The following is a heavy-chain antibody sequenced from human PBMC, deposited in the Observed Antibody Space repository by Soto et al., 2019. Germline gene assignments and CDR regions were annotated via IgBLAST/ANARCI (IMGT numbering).Heavy chain of an antibody. Sequence: XESLKISCKGSGYSFSSYWISWVRQMPGKGLEWMGRIDPSDSYTNYSPSFQGHVTISADKSISTAYLQWSSLKASDTAMYYCARFYYDSSGYPPFHFYYYYGMDVWGQGTTVTVSS. CDR3: ARFYYDSSGYPPFHFYYYYGMDV. CDR1: GYSFSSYW. CDR2: IDPSDSYT. V-gene: IGHV5-10-1*01. D-gene: IGHD3-22*01. J-gene: IGHJ6*02.